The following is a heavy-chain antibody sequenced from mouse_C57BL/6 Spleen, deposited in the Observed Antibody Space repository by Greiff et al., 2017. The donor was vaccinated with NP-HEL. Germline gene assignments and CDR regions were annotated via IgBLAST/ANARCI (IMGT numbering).Heavy chain of an antibody. CDR3: AREAGDEVDY. CDR2: IHPNSGST. J-gene: IGHJ2*01. D-gene: IGHD3-2*02. CDR1: GYTFTSYW. Sequence: VQLQQSGAELVKPGASVKLSCKASGYTFTSYWMHWVKQRPGQGLEWIGMIHPNSGSTNYNEKFKSKATLTVDKSSSTAYMQLSSLTSEDSAVYYCAREAGDEVDYWGQGTTLTVSS. V-gene: IGHV1-64*01.